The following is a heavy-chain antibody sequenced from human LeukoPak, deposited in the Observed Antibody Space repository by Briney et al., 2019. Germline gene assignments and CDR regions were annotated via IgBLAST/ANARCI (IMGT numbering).Heavy chain of an antibody. CDR2: IIPFFGTA. Sequence: SVKVSCKASGGTFSSYAISWVRQAPGQGLEWMGGIIPFFGTANYAQKFQGRVTITADESTSTAYMELSSLRSEDTAVYYCASTYSSSWPHVFDIWGKGKMVTVSS. CDR1: GGTFSSYA. J-gene: IGHJ3*02. V-gene: IGHV1-69*13. D-gene: IGHD6-6*01. CDR3: ASTYSSSWPHVFDI.